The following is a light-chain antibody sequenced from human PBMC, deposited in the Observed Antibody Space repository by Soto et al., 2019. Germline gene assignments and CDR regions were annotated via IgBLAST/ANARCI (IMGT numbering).Light chain of an antibody. J-gene: IGKJ1*01. Sequence: EIVLTQSPGTLSLSPGERASLSCRAAQDIITKKLAWYQQKPGHTPRLLIYGASNRAPGIPDRFSGSGSGTDFTLTISGVGPEDFAVYYCLQYDTAPRTFGQGTKVDIK. CDR1: QDIITKK. V-gene: IGKV3-20*01. CDR3: LQYDTAPRT. CDR2: GAS.